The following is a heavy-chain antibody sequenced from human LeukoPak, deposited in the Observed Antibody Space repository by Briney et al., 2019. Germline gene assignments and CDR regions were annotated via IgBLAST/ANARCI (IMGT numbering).Heavy chain of an antibody. CDR3: ARKSWPHDAFDF. J-gene: IGHJ3*01. CDR2: ISYTGST. D-gene: IGHD6-13*01. V-gene: IGHV4-59*08. CDR1: GGSIRSYY. Sequence: SETLSLTCSVSGGSIRSYYWSWLRQPPRKGLEWVGDISYTGSTNYNPSLKSRVSISVDMSKNQFSLKLTSVTAADTAVYYCARKSWPHDAFDFWGQGTLVSVSS.